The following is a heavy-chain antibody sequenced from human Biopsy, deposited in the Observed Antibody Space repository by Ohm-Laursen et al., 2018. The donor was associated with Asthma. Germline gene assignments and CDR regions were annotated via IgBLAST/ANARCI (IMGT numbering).Heavy chain of an antibody. J-gene: IGHJ4*02. V-gene: IGHV3-30-3*01. CDR2: ISYDGSSI. Sequence: SLRLSCAASGFSFSNFAIHWVRQAPGKGLEWVAVISYDGSSIYYADSVKGRFTISRDNSKNTLSLQMNSLTAEDTAVYYCAREGVAGTHIEDWGQGTQVTVS. CDR1: GFSFSNFA. CDR3: AREGVAGTHIED. D-gene: IGHD6-19*01.